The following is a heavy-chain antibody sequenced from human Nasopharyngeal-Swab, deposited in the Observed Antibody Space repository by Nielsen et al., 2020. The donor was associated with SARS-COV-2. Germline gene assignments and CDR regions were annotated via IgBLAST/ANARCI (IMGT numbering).Heavy chain of an antibody. V-gene: IGHV3-23*01. CDR3: AKDRGCSGGSCYVHWYFDL. D-gene: IGHD2-15*01. Sequence: ESLKISCAASGFTFSGYAMSWVRQAPGKGLEWVSAIGSTGGSTYYADSVKGQFTISRDNSKNTLYLQMNSLRAEDTAVYYCAKDRGCSGGSCYVHWYFDLWGRGTLVTVSS. CDR2: IGSTGGST. CDR1: GFTFSGYA. J-gene: IGHJ2*01.